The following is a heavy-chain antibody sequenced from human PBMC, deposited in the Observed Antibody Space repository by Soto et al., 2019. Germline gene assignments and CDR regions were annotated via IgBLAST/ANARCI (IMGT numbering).Heavy chain of an antibody. V-gene: IGHV1-18*01. CDR3: ATLGGYCSGGSCPTPTHDAFDI. D-gene: IGHD2-15*01. CDR2: ISAYNGNT. J-gene: IGHJ3*02. CDR1: GYTFTSYG. Sequence: ASVKVSCKASGYTFTSYGISWVRQAPGQGLEWMGWISAYNGNTNYAQKLQGRVTMTTDTSTSTAYMELRSLRSDETAVYYCATLGGYCSGGSCPTPTHDAFDIWRQGTMVTVSS.